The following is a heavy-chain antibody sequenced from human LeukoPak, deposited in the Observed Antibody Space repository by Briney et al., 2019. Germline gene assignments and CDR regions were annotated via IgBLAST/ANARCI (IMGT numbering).Heavy chain of an antibody. Sequence: GSLRLSCAASGFTFDDYTMYSGRQALGRSLEWVSLISWDGGNTYYAYSVKGRFTISRDNSKNSLYLQMNSLRTEDTALYYCEKDAQCSSTSCYGDSGYMDVWGKGTTVTVSS. D-gene: IGHD2-2*01. J-gene: IGHJ6*03. CDR1: GFTFDDYT. V-gene: IGHV3-43*01. CDR2: ISWDGGNT. CDR3: EKDAQCSSTSCYGDSGYMDV.